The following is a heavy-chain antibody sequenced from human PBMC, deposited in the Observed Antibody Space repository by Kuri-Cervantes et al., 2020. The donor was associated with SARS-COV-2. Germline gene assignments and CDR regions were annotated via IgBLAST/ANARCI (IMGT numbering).Heavy chain of an antibody. CDR1: GGSFSGYY. V-gene: IGHV4-34*01. Sequence: SETLSLTCAVYGGSFSGYYWSWIRQPPGKGLEWIGEINHSGSTNYNPSLKSRVTISVDTSKNQFSLNLSSVTAADTAVYYCARGVGAAVAGTLITIYYYYGMDVWGQGTTVTVSS. CDR2: INHSGST. D-gene: IGHD6-19*01. J-gene: IGHJ6*02. CDR3: ARGVGAAVAGTLITIYYYYGMDV.